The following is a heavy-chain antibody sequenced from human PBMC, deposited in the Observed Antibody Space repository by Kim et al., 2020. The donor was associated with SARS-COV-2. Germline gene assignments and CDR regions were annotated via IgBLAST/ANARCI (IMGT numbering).Heavy chain of an antibody. D-gene: IGHD4-17*01. V-gene: IGHV3-23*01. CDR2: ISSSGGST. CDR1: GFTFSNYA. CDR3: AKAGYDYLTARYYYGMDV. J-gene: IGHJ6*01. Sequence: GGSLRLSCAASGFTFSNYAMSWVRQAPGKGLEWVSTISSSGGSTYYADSVKGRFTISRDNSKNTLYVQMNSLRVDDTAVYYCAKAGYDYLTARYYYGMDV.